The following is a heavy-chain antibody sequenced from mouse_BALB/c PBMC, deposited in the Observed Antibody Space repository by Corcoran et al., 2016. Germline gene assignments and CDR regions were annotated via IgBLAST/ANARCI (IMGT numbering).Heavy chain of an antibody. CDR2: ISYDGSN. Sequence: DVQLQESGPGLVKPSQSLSLTCSVTGYSITSGYYWNWIRQFPGNKLEWMGYISYDGSNNYNPSLKNRISITRDTSKNQFCLKLNSVTTEDTATYYCARTGTWFAYWGQGTLVTVSA. CDR3: ARTGTWFAY. V-gene: IGHV3-6*02. D-gene: IGHD4-1*01. CDR1: GYSITSGYY. J-gene: IGHJ3*01.